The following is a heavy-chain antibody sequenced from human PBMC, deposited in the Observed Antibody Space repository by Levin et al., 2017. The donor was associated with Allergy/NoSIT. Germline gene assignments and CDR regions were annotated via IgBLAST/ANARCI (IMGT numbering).Heavy chain of an antibody. J-gene: IGHJ5*02. D-gene: IGHD3-9*01. CDR1: GDSISSRPMIGTDYF. Sequence: SQTLSLTCSVSGDSISSRPMIGTDYFWGWIRQSPGEGLEWVGSISESGRTYYNPSLKSRVTISVDSSKNHFSLSLPSATAADTAVYFCAGHIILSGYSRRRWFNPWGQGTLVTVSS. V-gene: IGHV4-39*01. CDR2: ISESGRT. CDR3: AGHIILSGYSRRRWFNP.